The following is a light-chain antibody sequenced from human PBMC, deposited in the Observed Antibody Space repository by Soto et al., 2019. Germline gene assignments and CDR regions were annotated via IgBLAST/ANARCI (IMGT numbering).Light chain of an antibody. CDR3: KQRSNWPPT. CDR2: SAS. Sequence: EIVLTQSPATLSLSPGERATLSCRASQSVRTDLAWYQQKPGQAPSLLIFSASTRATGVPARFSGSGSGTEFTLTISSLEAEDFAVYYCKQRSNWPPTFGQGTRLEIK. J-gene: IGKJ5*01. CDR1: QSVRTD. V-gene: IGKV3-11*01.